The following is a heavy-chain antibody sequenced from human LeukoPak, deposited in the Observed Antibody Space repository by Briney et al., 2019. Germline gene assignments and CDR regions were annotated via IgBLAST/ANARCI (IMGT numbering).Heavy chain of an antibody. J-gene: IGHJ5*02. V-gene: IGHV4-4*07. CDR1: GHPISSYY. CDR2: IYPSGST. Sequence: SEPLSLTCTVSGHPISSYYWSWIRQPAGKGLEWLGRIYPSGSTNHNPSIKSRGTMSVDKSKNQFSLKLSSVTAADTAVYYCARGSQQLVDGWFDPWGRGTLVTVSS. D-gene: IGHD6-13*01. CDR3: ARGSQQLVDGWFDP.